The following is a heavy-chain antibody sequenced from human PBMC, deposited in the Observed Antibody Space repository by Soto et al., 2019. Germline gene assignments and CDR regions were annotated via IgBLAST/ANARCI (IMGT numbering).Heavy chain of an antibody. J-gene: IGHJ5*02. CDR1: GFTFSNYN. V-gene: IGHV3-48*02. CDR3: VRGLGYNWFDP. Sequence: EVQLVESGGGLIQPGGSLRLSCATSGFTFSNYNMNWVRQAPGKGLEWVSFISDTTSTIHYAASVRGRFTISRDNAKKSLYLEMNSLRDEDTAVYYCVRGLGYNWFDPWGQGTLVTVSS. CDR2: ISDTTSTI.